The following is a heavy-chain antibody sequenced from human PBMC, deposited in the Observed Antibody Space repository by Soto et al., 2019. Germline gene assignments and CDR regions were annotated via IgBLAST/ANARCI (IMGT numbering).Heavy chain of an antibody. D-gene: IGHD6-19*01. V-gene: IGHV3-15*07. CDR1: GFTFSNAW. Sequence: EVQLVESGGGLVKPGGSLRLSCTASGFTFSNAWMNWVRQAPGKGLEWVGRIKSKTDGGTTDYAAPVKGRFTISRDDSKNTLYLQMNSLKTEDTAVYYCTTALKEEWLVAYYFDYWGQGTLVTVSS. CDR2: IKSKTDGGTT. J-gene: IGHJ4*02. CDR3: TTALKEEWLVAYYFDY.